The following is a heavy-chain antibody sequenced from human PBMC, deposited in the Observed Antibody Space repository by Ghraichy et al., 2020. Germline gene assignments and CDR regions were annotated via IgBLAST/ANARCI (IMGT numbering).Heavy chain of an antibody. CDR3: ATAPPHYYDSSGYLLPRPKHAFDI. Sequence: ASVKVSCKVSGYTLTELSMHWVRQAPGKGLEWMGGFDPEDGETIYAQKFQGRVTMTEDTSTDTAYMELSSLRSEDTAVYYCATAPPHYYDSSGYLLPRPKHAFDIWGQGTMVTVSS. J-gene: IGHJ3*02. CDR2: FDPEDGET. D-gene: IGHD3-22*01. CDR1: GYTLTELS. V-gene: IGHV1-24*01.